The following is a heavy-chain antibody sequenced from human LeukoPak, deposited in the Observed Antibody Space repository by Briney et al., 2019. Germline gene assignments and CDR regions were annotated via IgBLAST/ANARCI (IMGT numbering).Heavy chain of an antibody. V-gene: IGHV1-58*01. D-gene: IGHD6-13*01. Sequence: SVKLSCKASGFAGTISAVRWVRHARPQRLGRIGWSVVGSGNTNYAQKSQERVTITRDMSTSTAYMELSSLRSEDTAVYYCAADQQLEVYYGMDVWGKGTTVTVSS. CDR1: GFAGTISA. J-gene: IGHJ6*04. CDR2: SVVGSGNT. CDR3: AADQQLEVYYGMDV.